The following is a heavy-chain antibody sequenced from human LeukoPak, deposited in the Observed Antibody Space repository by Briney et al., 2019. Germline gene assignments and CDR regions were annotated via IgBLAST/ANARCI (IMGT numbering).Heavy chain of an antibody. CDR2: ISYDGSNK. Sequence: PGRSLRLSCAASGFTFSSYAMHWVRQAPGKGLEWVAVISYDGSNKYYADSVKGRFTISRDNSKNTLYLQMNSLRAEDTAVYYCARGDVGRWTLGLWGQGTLVTVSS. D-gene: IGHD5-24*01. V-gene: IGHV3-30-3*01. CDR3: ARGDVGRWTLGL. CDR1: GFTFSSYA. J-gene: IGHJ4*02.